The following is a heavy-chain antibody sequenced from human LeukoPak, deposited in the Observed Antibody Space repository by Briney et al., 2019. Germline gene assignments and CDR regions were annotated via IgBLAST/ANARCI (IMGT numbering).Heavy chain of an antibody. CDR2: IHYSGST. D-gene: IGHD6-13*01. CDR1: GGSISSSSYY. Sequence: TSETLSLTCTVSGGSISSSSYYWGWIRHPPGKGLELIGTIHYSGSTYYNLSLESRVTMSVDTSKNQFSLKLTSVTAADTAVYYCARLLGSTWYFDDWGQGTLVTVSS. CDR3: ARLLGSTWYFDD. V-gene: IGHV4-39*01. J-gene: IGHJ4*02.